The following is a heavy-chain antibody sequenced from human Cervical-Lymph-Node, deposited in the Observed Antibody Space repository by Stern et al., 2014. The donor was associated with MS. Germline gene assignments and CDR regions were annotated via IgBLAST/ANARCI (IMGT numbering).Heavy chain of an antibody. CDR1: GGSISSSNW. CDR2: IYHSGNI. CDR3: ARVGFDGKPCDN. V-gene: IGHV4-4*02. Sequence: QVQLQESGPGLVKPSGTLSLTCAVSGGSISSSNWWSWVRQAPGKGLEWYGAIYHSGNINYNPSLKSRVTISVDKSKNQFSLRLTSVTAADTAVYYCARVGFDGKPCDNWGQGTLVTVSS. J-gene: IGHJ4*02. D-gene: IGHD4-23*01.